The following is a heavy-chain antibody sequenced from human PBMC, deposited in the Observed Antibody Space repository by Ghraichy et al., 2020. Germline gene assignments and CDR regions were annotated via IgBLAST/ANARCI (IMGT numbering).Heavy chain of an antibody. J-gene: IGHJ5*02. CDR3: AKSGRSDAGYNWFDP. CDR1: GFSFSSFW. V-gene: IGHV3-74*01. D-gene: IGHD5-12*01. CDR2: IKNDATGT. Sequence: GGSLRLSCAASGFSFSSFWMPWVRQVPGKGLVWVSSIKNDATGTFYADSVEGRFTISRDNAKNTLYVQMNSLRVDDTAVYYCAKSGRSDAGYNWFDPWGQGTLVTVSS.